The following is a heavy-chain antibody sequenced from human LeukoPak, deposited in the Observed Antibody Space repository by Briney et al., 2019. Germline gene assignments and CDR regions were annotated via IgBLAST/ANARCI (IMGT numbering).Heavy chain of an antibody. V-gene: IGHV4-31*03. Sequence: PSETLSLTCTVSGGSISSGGYYWSWIRQHPGKGLEWIGYIYYSGSTYYNPSLKSRLTISVDTSKNQFSLKLSSVTAADTAVYYCARLRPQTYYDFWSGPTSDPPDAFDIWGQGTMVTVSS. D-gene: IGHD3-3*01. CDR1: GGSISSGGYY. CDR3: ARLRPQTYYDFWSGPTSDPPDAFDI. CDR2: IYYSGST. J-gene: IGHJ3*02.